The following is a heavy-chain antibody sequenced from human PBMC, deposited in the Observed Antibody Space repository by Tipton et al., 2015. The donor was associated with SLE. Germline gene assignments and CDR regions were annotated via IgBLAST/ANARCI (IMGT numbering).Heavy chain of an antibody. Sequence: TLSLTCTVSGGSISTGSYYWGWIRQPPGRGLEWIGSIYYGGSTYYNPSLESRVTISVDTSKNQFSLKVSSVTAADTAVYYCTSDGPTNIASTWGQGTLVTVSS. CDR2: IYYGGST. D-gene: IGHD1-26*01. J-gene: IGHJ4*02. V-gene: IGHV4-39*07. CDR3: TSDGPTNIAST. CDR1: GGSISTGSYY.